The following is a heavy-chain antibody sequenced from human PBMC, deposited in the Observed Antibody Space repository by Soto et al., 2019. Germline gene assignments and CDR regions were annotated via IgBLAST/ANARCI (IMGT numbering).Heavy chain of an antibody. CDR1: GGSISSYY. J-gene: IGHJ6*02. V-gene: IGHV4-59*01. CDR3: ASGWYQHIYYYYYGMDV. D-gene: IGHD2-2*01. Sequence: TSDALSLTCTVSGGSISSYYWSWIRQPPGKGLEWIGYIYYSGSTNYNPSLKSRVTISVDTSKKQFSLKLSSVTAADTAVYYCASGWYQHIYYYYYGMDVWGQGTTVTVSS. CDR2: IYYSGST.